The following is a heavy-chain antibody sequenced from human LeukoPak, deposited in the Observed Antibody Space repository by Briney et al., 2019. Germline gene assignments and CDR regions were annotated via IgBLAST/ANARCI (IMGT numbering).Heavy chain of an antibody. Sequence: AGGSLRLSCAASGFTFSNYGMHWVRQAPGKGLEWVAFIRYDGSNKYYADSVKGRFTISRDNSKNTLYLQMNSLRAEDTAVYYCAKDSGVVVVPAQDYYYMDVWGKGTTVTVSS. J-gene: IGHJ6*03. D-gene: IGHD2-2*01. CDR2: IRYDGSNK. V-gene: IGHV3-30*02. CDR3: AKDSGVVVVPAQDYYYMDV. CDR1: GFTFSNYG.